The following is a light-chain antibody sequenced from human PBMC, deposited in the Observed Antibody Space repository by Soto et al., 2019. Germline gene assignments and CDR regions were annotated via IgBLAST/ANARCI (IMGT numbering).Light chain of an antibody. J-gene: IGLJ1*01. Sequence: QSALTQPASVSGSPGQSITISCIGTSSDIGAYNYVSWYQQHPGKVPKLMIYEVTNRPSGVPDRFSGSKSGNTASLTVSGLQAADEADYFCKSYAGSNTYVFGSGTKLTVL. CDR2: EVT. V-gene: IGLV2-8*01. CDR3: KSYAGSNTYV. CDR1: SSDIGAYNY.